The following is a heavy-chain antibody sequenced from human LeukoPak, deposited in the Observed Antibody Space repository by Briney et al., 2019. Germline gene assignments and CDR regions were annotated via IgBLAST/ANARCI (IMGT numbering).Heavy chain of an antibody. D-gene: IGHD6-25*01. V-gene: IGHV3-30*02. CDR1: GSGFTFTTFG. CDR3: VKDHSSGLLG. CDR2: VRYDGGSI. J-gene: IGHJ4*02. Sequence: PGGSLRLSCAASGSGFTFTTFGLHWVRQAPGKGLEWVAFVRYDGGSIYYVDSVKGRFIISRDNSKDTLYLQMNSLRIEDTAVYHCVKDHSSGLLGWGQGTLVTVSS.